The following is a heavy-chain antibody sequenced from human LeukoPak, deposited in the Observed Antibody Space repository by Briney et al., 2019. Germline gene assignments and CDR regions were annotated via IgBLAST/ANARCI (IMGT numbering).Heavy chain of an antibody. V-gene: IGHV4-34*01. D-gene: IGHD5-12*01. Sequence: SETLSLACAVYGGSFSGYYWSWIRQPPGKGLEWIGEINHSGSTNYNPSLKSRVTISVDTSKNQFSLKLSSVTAADTAVYYCARSGATIWGTLDYWGQGTLVTVSS. CDR3: ARSGATIWGTLDY. CDR2: INHSGST. J-gene: IGHJ4*02. CDR1: GGSFSGYY.